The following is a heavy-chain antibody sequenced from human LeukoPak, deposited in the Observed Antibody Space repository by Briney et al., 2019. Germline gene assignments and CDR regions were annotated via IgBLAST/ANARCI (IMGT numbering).Heavy chain of an antibody. J-gene: IGHJ4*02. CDR1: GGSISSGHYW. CDR2: MYYSGNT. Sequence: PSETLSLTCTVSGGSISSGHYWWGWIRQSPGKGLDWIGSMYYSGNTHYNPSLQSRVTVSVDTSKNQFSLKLTSVTAADTAVYYCVRQRGVGSWSFDYWGQGNLVTVSS. V-gene: IGHV4-39*01. D-gene: IGHD2-15*01. CDR3: VRQRGVGSWSFDY.